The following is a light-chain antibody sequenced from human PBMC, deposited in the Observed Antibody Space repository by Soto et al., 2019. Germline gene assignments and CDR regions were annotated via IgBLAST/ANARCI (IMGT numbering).Light chain of an antibody. CDR1: QSIGGW. J-gene: IGKJ1*01. Sequence: DIQMTQSPSALSASVGDRVTITCRASQSIGGWLAWYQQKAGKAPKVLIYATSTLQRGVPSRFGGSGSGTQVTITISSLQPDDSPTYYCQQYNTWWTFGQGTKVEIK. V-gene: IGKV1-5*03. CDR2: ATS. CDR3: QQYNTWWT.